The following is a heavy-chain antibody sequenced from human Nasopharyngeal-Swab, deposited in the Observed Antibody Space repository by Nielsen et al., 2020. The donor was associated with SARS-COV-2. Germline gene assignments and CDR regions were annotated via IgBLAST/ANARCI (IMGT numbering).Heavy chain of an antibody. CDR2: INDHGDRI. CDR1: GFFFSSNA. V-gene: IGHV3-64*04. Sequence: GGSLRLSCSASGFFFSSNAMHWVRQAPGKGLEYVSSINDHGDRIHYADSVKGRFTISRDNSKNTLYLQMNSLRAEDTAVYYCAKVGSGGWFGELLLFDYWGQGTLVTVSS. J-gene: IGHJ4*02. D-gene: IGHD3-10*01. CDR3: AKVGSGGWFGELLLFDY.